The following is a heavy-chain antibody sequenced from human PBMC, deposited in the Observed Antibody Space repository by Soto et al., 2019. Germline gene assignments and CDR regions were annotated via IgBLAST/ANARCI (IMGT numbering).Heavy chain of an antibody. D-gene: IGHD6-13*01. CDR2: MNPNSGNT. V-gene: IGHV1-8*01. J-gene: IGHJ4*02. CDR3: ARGPSSSWYPTVSSPTTDY. Sequence: ASVKVSCKASGYTFTSYDINWVRQATGQGLEWMGWMNPNSGNTGYAQKFQGRVTMTRNTSISTAYMELSSLRSEDTAVYYCARGPSSSWYPTVSSPTTDYWGQGTLVTVSS. CDR1: GYTFTSYD.